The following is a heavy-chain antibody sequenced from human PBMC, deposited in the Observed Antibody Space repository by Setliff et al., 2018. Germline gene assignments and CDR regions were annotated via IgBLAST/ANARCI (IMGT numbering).Heavy chain of an antibody. CDR2: INPNTGET. D-gene: IGHD3-10*01. CDR1: GYTFAGYY. J-gene: IGHJ5*02. CDR3: ARVSFGDLFSWFDP. V-gene: IGHV1-2*02. Sequence: SVKVSCKASGYTFAGYYLHWVRQAPGQGLQWMGWINPNTGETDYAPRFQGRVTMTRDTSLSTAYMEVRSLRSDDTAVYYCARVSFGDLFSWFDPWGQGTLVTVSS.